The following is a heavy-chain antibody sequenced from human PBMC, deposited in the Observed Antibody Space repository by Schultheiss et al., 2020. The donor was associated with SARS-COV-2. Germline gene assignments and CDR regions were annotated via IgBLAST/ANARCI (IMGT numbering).Heavy chain of an antibody. CDR2: IIPIFGTA. V-gene: IGHV1-69*06. J-gene: IGHJ3*01. CDR1: GGNFSSYA. CDR3: ARGMSMTTKRLDAFDF. Sequence: SVKVSCKASGGNFSSYAISWVRQAPGQGLEWMGGIIPIFGTANYAQKFQGRVTITSDKSTSTANMELSSLRSEDTAVYNCARGMSMTTKRLDAFDFWGQGAMVTVSS. D-gene: IGHD4-17*01.